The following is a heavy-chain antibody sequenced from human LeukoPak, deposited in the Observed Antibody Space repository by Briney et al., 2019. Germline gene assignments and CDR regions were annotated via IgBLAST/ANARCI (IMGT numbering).Heavy chain of an antibody. D-gene: IGHD5-12*01. Sequence: ASVKVSCKASGYTFTSYDINWVRQATGQGLEWMGWMNPNSGNTGYAQKFQGRVTMTRNTSISTAYMELSSLRSEDTAVYYCARERRGYGDFDYWGQGTLVTVSS. CDR2: MNPNSGNT. CDR1: GYTFTSYD. CDR3: ARERRGYGDFDY. J-gene: IGHJ4*02. V-gene: IGHV1-8*01.